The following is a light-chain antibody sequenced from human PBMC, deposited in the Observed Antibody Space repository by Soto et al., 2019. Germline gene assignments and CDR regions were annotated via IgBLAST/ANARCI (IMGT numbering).Light chain of an antibody. Sequence: DIQMTQSPATLSASLGERVTMTCRASQNIEAWLAWYQQKPGKAPKLLIYKASILEIVVPSHFRGSGSGTEFTLTISSLQPDDFAIYYCQQYRSVPYTFGQGTRLEI. CDR1: QNIEAW. J-gene: IGKJ2*01. V-gene: IGKV1-5*03. CDR3: QQYRSVPYT. CDR2: KAS.